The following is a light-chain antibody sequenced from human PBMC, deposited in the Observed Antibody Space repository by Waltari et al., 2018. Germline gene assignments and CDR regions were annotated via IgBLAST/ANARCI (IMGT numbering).Light chain of an antibody. J-gene: IGKJ2*01. Sequence: DIVMTQSPDSLAVSLVERATINCKSSQSVLYISNNKNYLAWYQQKPGQPPKLLIYWASTRESGVPDRFSGSGSGTDFTLTISSLQAEDVAVYYCQQYYSTPLTFGQGTKLEIK. CDR1: QSVLYISNNKNY. CDR3: QQYYSTPLT. V-gene: IGKV4-1*01. CDR2: WAS.